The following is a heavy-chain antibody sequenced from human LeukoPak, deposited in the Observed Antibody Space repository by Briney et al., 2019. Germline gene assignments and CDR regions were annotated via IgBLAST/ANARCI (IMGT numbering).Heavy chain of an antibody. CDR3: AKASWGGVTSTYFDY. V-gene: IGHV3-23*01. CDR2: ISPGGGTT. D-gene: IGHD3-16*01. Sequence: TGGSLRLSCAVSGFAFGSEAMSWVRQSPARGLEWVASISPGGGTTYYADYVKGRFTISRDNSNNSLFVQMNSLRAEDTAIYYCAKASWGGVTSTYFDYWGQGNLVTVSS. J-gene: IGHJ4*02. CDR1: GFAFGSEA.